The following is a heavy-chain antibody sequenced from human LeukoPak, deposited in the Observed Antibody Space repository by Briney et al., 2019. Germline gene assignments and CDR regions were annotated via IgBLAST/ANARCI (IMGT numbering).Heavy chain of an antibody. V-gene: IGHV1-18*01. CDR3: ARDSRYSSGWYDY. J-gene: IGHJ4*02. D-gene: IGHD6-19*01. CDR2: ISVYNGNT. CDR1: GYTFTSYS. Sequence: GAPVKVSCKASGYTFTSYSISWVRQAPGQGLEWMGWISVYNGNTNSAQKLQDRVTMTTDTSTSTAYMELRSLRSDDTAVYYCARDSRYSSGWYDYWGQGTLVTVSS.